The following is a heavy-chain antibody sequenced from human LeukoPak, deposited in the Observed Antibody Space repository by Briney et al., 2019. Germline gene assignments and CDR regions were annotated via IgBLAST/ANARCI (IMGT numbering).Heavy chain of an antibody. Sequence: KPGGSLRLSCAASGFTFSKAWVSWVRQAPGKGLEYLGRVKSKSEGGTTDYAAPVKGRFSISRDGSKSTLYLQLNSLKIEDTAVYYCASGWQLIDFWGQGTLVTVSS. CDR1: GFTFSKAW. CDR2: VKSKSEGGTT. CDR3: ASGWQLIDF. D-gene: IGHD6-13*01. J-gene: IGHJ4*02. V-gene: IGHV3-15*01.